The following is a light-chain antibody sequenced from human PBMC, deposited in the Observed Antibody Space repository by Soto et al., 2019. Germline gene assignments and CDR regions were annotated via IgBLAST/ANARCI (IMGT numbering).Light chain of an antibody. J-gene: IGKJ5*01. V-gene: IGKV3-20*01. CDR2: GAS. Sequence: IVLTQSPGTRSLSPGERATLSCRASQSVGSSLSWYQQKPGQAPRLLFYGASNRATAIPDRFSGSGSGTDFSLTISRLETEDFAVYYCQQYGSSPTITFGQGTRLEIK. CDR1: QSVGSS. CDR3: QQYGSSPTIT.